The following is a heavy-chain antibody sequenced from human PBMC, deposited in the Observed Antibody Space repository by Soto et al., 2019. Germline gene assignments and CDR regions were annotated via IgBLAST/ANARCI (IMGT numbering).Heavy chain of an antibody. V-gene: IGHV4-39*01. CDR2: IYYSGST. CDR3: ARTPGGPGPFDY. D-gene: IGHD2-15*01. Sequence: SETLSLTCTVSGGSISSSSYYWGWIRQPPGKGLEWIGSIYYSGSTYYNPSLKSRVTISVDTSKNQFSLKLSSVTAADTAVYYCARTPGGPGPFDYWGQGTLVNVSS. CDR1: GGSISSSSYY. J-gene: IGHJ4*02.